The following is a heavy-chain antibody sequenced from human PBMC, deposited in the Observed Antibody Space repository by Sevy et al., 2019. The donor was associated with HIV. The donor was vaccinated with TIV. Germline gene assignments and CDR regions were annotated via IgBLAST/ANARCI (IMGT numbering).Heavy chain of an antibody. CDR2: VFYSGGP. Sequence: SETLSLSCSVSGGNISGSYHYWVWIRQPPGKGLEWIGSVFYSGGPSYNPSLKSRVSISVDTSTNQFYLILNSVTAADTAVYYCARNYDNVGYYPPFGPWGQGTLVTVSS. CDR1: GGNISGSYHY. V-gene: IGHV4-39*01. CDR3: ARNYDNVGYYPPFGP. D-gene: IGHD3-22*01. J-gene: IGHJ5*02.